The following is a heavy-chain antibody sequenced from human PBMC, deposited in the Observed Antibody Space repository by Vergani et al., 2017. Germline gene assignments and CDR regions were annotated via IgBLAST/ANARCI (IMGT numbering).Heavy chain of an antibody. CDR2: VSRSGAT. Sequence: QLQESGPRLVRPSGTMSLTCTVSGYSVASYYYWTLIRHSPGKGLEWVGSVSRSGATSYNPSLTGRVSISLDTSKNQFSLRLNFFSAADTAGYDCASRPLFVHYFPSWGLGSPVAVSS. D-gene: IGHD3-3*01. CDR1: GYSVASYYY. CDR3: ASRPLFVHYFPS. J-gene: IGHJ4*02. V-gene: IGHV4-38-2*02.